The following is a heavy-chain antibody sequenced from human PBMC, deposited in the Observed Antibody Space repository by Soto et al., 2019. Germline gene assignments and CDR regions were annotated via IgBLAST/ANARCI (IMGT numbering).Heavy chain of an antibody. J-gene: IGHJ5*02. V-gene: IGHV4-31*03. CDR2: IYYSGST. Sequence: SETLSLTCTVSGGSISSGGYYWSWIRQHPGKGLEWIGYIYYSGSTYYNPSLESRVTISVDTSKNQFSLKLSSVTAADTAVYYCARVEYGSSGWSNWFDPWGQGTLVTVSS. D-gene: IGHD6-19*01. CDR1: GGSISSGGYY. CDR3: ARVEYGSSGWSNWFDP.